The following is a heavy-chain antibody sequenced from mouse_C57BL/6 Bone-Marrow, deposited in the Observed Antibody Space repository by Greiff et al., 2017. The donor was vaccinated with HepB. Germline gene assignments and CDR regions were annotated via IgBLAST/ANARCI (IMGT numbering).Heavy chain of an antibody. CDR2: IYPGNRDT. V-gene: IGHV1-5*01. CDR1: GYTFTSYW. J-gene: IGHJ4*01. Sequence: EVQLQQSGAVLARPGASVKMSCKTSGYTFTSYWIPRGKQRPGQGLGWIGAIYPGNRDTSYKQKFKGKAKLTAVTSASTAYMELSSLTNEDSAVYYCTRSTMVTAYYAMDYWGQGTSVTVSS. D-gene: IGHD2-2*01. CDR3: TRSTMVTAYYAMDY.